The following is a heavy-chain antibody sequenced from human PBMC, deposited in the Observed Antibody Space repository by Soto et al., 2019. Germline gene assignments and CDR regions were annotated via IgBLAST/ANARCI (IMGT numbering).Heavy chain of an antibody. V-gene: IGHV1-69*01. D-gene: IGHD2-15*01. CDR1: GGTFSDHT. CDR3: ASSLMVVVGKKYFYYYGMDV. J-gene: IGHJ6*02. CDR2: IIPFFGTI. Sequence: QVQLEQSGAEVKKPGSSVSVSCKISGGTFSDHTFSWVRQAPGQGLEWMGGIIPFFGTINYAQKFQGRVKISAEESTGTAYMKLSSLKSEDTAKYYCASSLMVVVGKKYFYYYGMDVWGRGTTVTVFS.